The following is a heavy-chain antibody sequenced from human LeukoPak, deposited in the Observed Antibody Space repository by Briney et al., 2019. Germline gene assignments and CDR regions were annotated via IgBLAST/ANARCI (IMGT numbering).Heavy chain of an antibody. J-gene: IGHJ4*02. D-gene: IGHD3-3*01. CDR2: ILNDGSNK. V-gene: IGHV3-30*18. CDR3: AKEGSIFGVVIRPYYFDY. CDR1: GFTFSSCC. Sequence: GGAPRILCCAAGFTFSSCCMHRGRQPPGKGVEGGAAILNDGSNKYYADSVKGRFTISRDNSKNTLYLQMNSLRAEDTAVYYCAKEGSIFGVVIRPYYFDYWGQGTLVTVSS.